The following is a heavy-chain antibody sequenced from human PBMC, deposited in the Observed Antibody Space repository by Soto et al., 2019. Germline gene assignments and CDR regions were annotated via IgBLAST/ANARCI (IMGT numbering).Heavy chain of an antibody. Sequence: GGSLRLSCAASGFTFSNYAMGWVRQAPGKGLEWISAISASGGTTYYADSVKGRFTISRDNSKNMLFLRMNSLRAEDTAVYYCAKDPFWSGFSTRGLDYWGQGTLVTVSS. CDR2: ISASGGTT. J-gene: IGHJ4*02. D-gene: IGHD3-3*01. CDR1: GFTFSNYA. V-gene: IGHV3-23*01. CDR3: AKDPFWSGFSTRGLDY.